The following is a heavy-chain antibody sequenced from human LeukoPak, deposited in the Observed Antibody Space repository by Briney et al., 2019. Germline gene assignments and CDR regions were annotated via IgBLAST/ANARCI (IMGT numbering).Heavy chain of an antibody. Sequence: ASVKVSCKASGYTFTSYYMHWVRQAPGQGLEWMGIINPSGGSTSYAQKFQGRVTMTRDMSTSTVYMELSSLRSEDTAVYYCATDGTHSSSWYPNSGNYFDYWGQGTLVTVSS. CDR3: ATDGTHSSSWYPNSGNYFDY. CDR1: GYTFTSYY. V-gene: IGHV1-46*01. D-gene: IGHD6-13*01. J-gene: IGHJ4*02. CDR2: INPSGGST.